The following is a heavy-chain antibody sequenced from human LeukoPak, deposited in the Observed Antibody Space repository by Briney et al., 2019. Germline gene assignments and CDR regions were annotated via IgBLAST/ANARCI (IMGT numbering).Heavy chain of an antibody. V-gene: IGHV3-15*01. D-gene: IGHD3-10*01. CDR3: LRDWYGSGSYWQIRESYFDY. CDR2: IKSKTDRRKT. CDR1: GFSFSNAW. J-gene: IGHJ4*02. Sequence: SGGSLRLSCAASGFSFSNAWMSWARHAPGEGLEWVVRIKSKTDRRKTDYSAPVKGRFTISSDDSKNTLYLQMNSLKTDDTAVYYCLRDWYGSGSYWQIRESYFDYWGQGTLVTVSS.